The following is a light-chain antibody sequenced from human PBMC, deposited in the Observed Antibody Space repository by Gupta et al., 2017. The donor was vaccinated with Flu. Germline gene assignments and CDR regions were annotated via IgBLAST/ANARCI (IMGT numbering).Light chain of an antibody. Sequence: QSVLSQPPSASGTPGQSVTISCSGARSNIGINGVNWYRLLPGTAPKRLIESNNQRPSGVPDRISGYKAGTSASRAISGLQSDDEAEYACAVWDASLSGGVFGGGTKLTVL. J-gene: IGLJ3*02. CDR2: SNN. CDR1: RSNIGING. CDR3: AVWDASLSGGV. V-gene: IGLV1-44*01.